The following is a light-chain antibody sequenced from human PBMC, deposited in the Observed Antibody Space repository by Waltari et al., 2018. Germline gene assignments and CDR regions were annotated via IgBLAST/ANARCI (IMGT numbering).Light chain of an antibody. CDR1: QSVSSTY. CDR3: QQYVSSPVT. CDR2: GSS. Sequence: EIVLTQSPGTLSLSPGERATLSCRVSQSVSSTYIAWYQQKAGQAPRLLIYGSSTRATGIPDRFSGSGSGTEFTLTISRLEPEDFAVYYCQQYVSSPVTFGGGTKVEIK. V-gene: IGKV3-20*01. J-gene: IGKJ4*01.